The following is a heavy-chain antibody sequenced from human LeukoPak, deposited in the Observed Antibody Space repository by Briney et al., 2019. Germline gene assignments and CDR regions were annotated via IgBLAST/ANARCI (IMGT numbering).Heavy chain of an antibody. CDR1: GGSFSGYY. V-gene: IGHV4-34*01. CDR3: ARCTYYYDSSGYYYGRYYYYYMDV. D-gene: IGHD3-22*01. CDR2: INHSGST. Sequence: SETLSLTCAVYGGSFSGYYWSWIRQPPGKGLEWIGEINHSGSTNYNPSLKSRVTISVDTSKNQFSPKLSSATAADTAVYYCARCTYYYDSSGYYYGRYYYYYMDVWGKGTTVTVSS. J-gene: IGHJ6*03.